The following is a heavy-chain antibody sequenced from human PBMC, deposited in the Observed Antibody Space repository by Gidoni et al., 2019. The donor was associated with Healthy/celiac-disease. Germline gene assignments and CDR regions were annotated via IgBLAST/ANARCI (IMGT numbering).Heavy chain of an antibody. CDR2: IKQDGSEK. J-gene: IGHJ5*02. CDR3: ARDLGYCSGGSCFWWFDP. CDR1: GFTFSRYW. D-gene: IGHD2-15*01. V-gene: IGHV3-7*01. Sequence: EVQLVESGGGLVQPGGSLRLSCAASGFTFSRYWMSWVRQAPGKGREWVANIKQDGSEKYYVDSVKGRFTISRDNAKNSLYLQMNSLRAEDTAVYYCARDLGYCSGGSCFWWFDPWGQGTLVTVSS.